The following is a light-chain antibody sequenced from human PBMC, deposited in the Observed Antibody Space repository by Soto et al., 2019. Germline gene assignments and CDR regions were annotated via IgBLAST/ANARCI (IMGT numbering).Light chain of an antibody. J-gene: IGKJ1*01. CDR2: RAS. CDR3: QQFNTYSPT. V-gene: IGKV1-5*03. Sequence: DIQMTQSPSTLSASIGDIFTITCRASQSISGRLAWYQQKPGKAPKLLIYRASSLETGVPSRFSGSGSETEFTFTISSLQPEDFATYYCQQFNTYSPTFGQGTKV. CDR1: QSISGR.